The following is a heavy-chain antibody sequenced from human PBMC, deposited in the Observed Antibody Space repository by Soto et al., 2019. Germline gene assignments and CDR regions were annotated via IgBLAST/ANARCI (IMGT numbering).Heavy chain of an antibody. CDR2: IIPIFGTA. D-gene: IGHD2-21*02. J-gene: IGHJ6*02. CDR1: GGTFSSYA. Sequence: GASVKVSCKASGGTFSSYAISWLRHTPGQWLECMGGIIPIFGTANYAQKFQGRVTITADESTSTAYMELSSLRSEDTAVYYCASRVSCGGDCYDYYYYGMEVWGQGTTVTVSS. V-gene: IGHV1-69*13. CDR3: ASRVSCGGDCYDYYYYGMEV.